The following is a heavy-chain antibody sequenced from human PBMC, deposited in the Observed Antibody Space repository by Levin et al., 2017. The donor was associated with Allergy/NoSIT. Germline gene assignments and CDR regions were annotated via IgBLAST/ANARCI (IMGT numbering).Heavy chain of an antibody. D-gene: IGHD5-18*01. V-gene: IGHV1-2*02. CDR3: ARPEGRGYSYGHFDY. J-gene: IGHJ4*02. Sequence: ASVKVSCKASGYTFTGYYMHWVRQAPGQGLEWMGWINPNSGGTNYAQKFQGRVTMTRDTSISTAYMELSRLRSDDTAVYYCARPEGRGYSYGHFDYWGQGTLVTVSS. CDR2: INPNSGGT. CDR1: GYTFTGYY.